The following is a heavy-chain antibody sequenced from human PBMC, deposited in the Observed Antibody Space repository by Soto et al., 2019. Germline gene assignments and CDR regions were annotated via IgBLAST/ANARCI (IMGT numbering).Heavy chain of an antibody. V-gene: IGHV4-59*01. CDR2: IYYSGST. J-gene: IGHJ5*02. CDR3: GRVDKEDWFDP. CDR1: GGSISSYY. D-gene: IGHD3-22*01. Sequence: SETLSLTCTVSGGSISSYYWSWIRQPPGKGLEWIGYIYYSGSTNYNPSLKSRVTISVEPSKNQFSLKLSSVTAADWAVYYCGRVDKEDWFDPWGQGTLVTVSS.